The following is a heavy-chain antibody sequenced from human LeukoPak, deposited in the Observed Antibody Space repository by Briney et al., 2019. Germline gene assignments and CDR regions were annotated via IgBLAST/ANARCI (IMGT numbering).Heavy chain of an antibody. CDR3: CSIAAAGADFDY. CDR2: INPNSGGT. V-gene: IGHV1-2*02. J-gene: IGHJ4*02. Sequence: PGGSLRLSCGASGFTFSSCAMSWVRQAPGQGLEWMGWINPNSGGTNYAQKFQGRVTMTRDTSISTAYMELSRLRSDDTAVYYCCSIAAAGADFDYWGQGTLVTVSS. D-gene: IGHD6-13*01. CDR1: GFTFSSCA.